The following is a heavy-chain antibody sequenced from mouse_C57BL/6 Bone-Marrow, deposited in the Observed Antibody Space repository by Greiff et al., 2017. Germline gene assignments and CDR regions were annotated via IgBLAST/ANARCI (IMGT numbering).Heavy chain of an antibody. CDR3: ARSWILEAMDY. D-gene: IGHD2-3*01. CDR2: IYPRSGNT. Sequence: QVQLQQSGAELARPGASVKLSCKASGYTFTSYGISWVKQRTGQGLEWIGEIYPRSGNTYYNEKFKGKGTLTADKSSSTAYMELRSLTSEDSAVYFCARSWILEAMDYWGQGTSVTVSS. V-gene: IGHV1-81*01. J-gene: IGHJ4*01. CDR1: GYTFTSYG.